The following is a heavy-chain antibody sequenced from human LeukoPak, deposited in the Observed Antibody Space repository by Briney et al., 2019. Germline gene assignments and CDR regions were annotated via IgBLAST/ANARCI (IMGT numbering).Heavy chain of an antibody. J-gene: IGHJ4*02. V-gene: IGHV3-7*01. Sequence: GGSLRLSCAASGFTFSSYWMSWVRQAPGKGLEWVANIKQDGSEKYYVDSVKGRFTISRDNAKNSLYLQMNSLRAEDTAVYYCARVWPHGSSGYSYWGQGTLVTVSS. CDR3: ARVWPHGSSGYSY. CDR2: IKQDGSEK. D-gene: IGHD3-22*01. CDR1: GFTFSSYW.